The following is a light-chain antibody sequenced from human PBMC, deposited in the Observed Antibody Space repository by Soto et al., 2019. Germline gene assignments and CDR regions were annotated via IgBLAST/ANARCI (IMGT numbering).Light chain of an antibody. CDR2: SNN. V-gene: IGLV1-47*02. CDR1: SSNIGSNY. J-gene: IGLJ2*01. Sequence: QSVLTQPPSASGTPGQRVTISCSGSSSNIGSNYVYWYQQLPGTAPKLLIYSNNQPPSGVPDRFSGSKSGTSASLAISGLRSEDEADYYCAAWDDSLSGHVVFGGGTKLTVL. CDR3: AAWDDSLSGHVV.